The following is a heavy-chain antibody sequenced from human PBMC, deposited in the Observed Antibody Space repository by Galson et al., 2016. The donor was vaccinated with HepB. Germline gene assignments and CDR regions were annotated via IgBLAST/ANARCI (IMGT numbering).Heavy chain of an antibody. Sequence: ATLSLPCTVSGGSISSADYYWGWIRQPPGKGLEWIGSMYYTGSTYYNPSLKSRVTMSLDTSKTQFSLKLNSVTAADTAVYYFSSPAALRGAYYRFDYWGQGTLVTVSS. CDR3: SSPAALRGAYYRFDY. CDR1: GGSISSADYY. V-gene: IGHV4-39*01. CDR2: MYYTGST. D-gene: IGHD1-26*01. J-gene: IGHJ4*02.